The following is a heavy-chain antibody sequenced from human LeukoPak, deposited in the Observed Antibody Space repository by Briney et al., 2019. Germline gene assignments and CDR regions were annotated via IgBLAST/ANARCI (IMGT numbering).Heavy chain of an antibody. V-gene: IGHV3-23*01. J-gene: IGHJ6*02. CDR3: AKQQGSYYNYDYGMDV. Sequence: GWSLTLSCAASGCIFSNHAMSWVRQAGGKELEWVAVLSGSGGNTYYADSVKGRFTISRDNSKNTLDLQMNSLRAEDTAVYYCAKQQGSYYNYDYGMDVWGQGTTVTVSS. D-gene: IGHD1-26*01. CDR1: GCIFSNHA. CDR2: LSGSGGNT.